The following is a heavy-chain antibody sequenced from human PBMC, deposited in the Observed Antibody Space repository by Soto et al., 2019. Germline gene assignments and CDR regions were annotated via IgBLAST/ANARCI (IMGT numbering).Heavy chain of an antibody. D-gene: IGHD6-19*01. V-gene: IGHV4-59*01. CDR3: ASSIVAAFDY. CDR1: GGSIISYY. CDR2: IYDSGST. J-gene: IGHJ4*02. Sequence: ETLSLTCTVSGGSIISYYWSWIRQPPGKGLEWIGYIYDSGSTSYNPSLKSRVTISVDTSKNQFSLKLSSVTAADTAVYYCASSIVAAFDYWGLGTLVTVSS.